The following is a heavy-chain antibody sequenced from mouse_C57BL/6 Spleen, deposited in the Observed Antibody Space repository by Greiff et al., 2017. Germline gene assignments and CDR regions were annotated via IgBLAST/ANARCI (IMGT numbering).Heavy chain of an antibody. CDR1: GFTFSSYG. CDR2: ISSGGSYT. CDR3: ARPYDYDDGGYAMDY. Sequence: EVQLVESGGDLVKPGGSLKLSCAASGFTFSSYGMSWVRQTPDKRLEWVATISSGGSYTYYPDSVKGRFTISRDNAKNTLYLQMSSLKSEDTAMYYCARPYDYDDGGYAMDYWGQGTSVTVSS. D-gene: IGHD2-4*01. V-gene: IGHV5-6*01. J-gene: IGHJ4*01.